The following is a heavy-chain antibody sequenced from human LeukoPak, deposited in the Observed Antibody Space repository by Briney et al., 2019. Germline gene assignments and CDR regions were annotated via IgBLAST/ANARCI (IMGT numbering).Heavy chain of an antibody. V-gene: IGHV4-39*07. CDR3: AREDSGGSGSWDY. J-gene: IGHJ4*02. CDR1: GGSISSSSYY. CDR2: INHSGST. Sequence: PSETLSLTCTVSGGSISSSSYYWGWIRQPPGKGLEWIGEINHSGSTNYNPSLKSRVTISVDTSKNQFSLRLSSVTAADTAVYYCAREDSGGSGSWDYWGQGTLVTVSS. D-gene: IGHD3-10*01.